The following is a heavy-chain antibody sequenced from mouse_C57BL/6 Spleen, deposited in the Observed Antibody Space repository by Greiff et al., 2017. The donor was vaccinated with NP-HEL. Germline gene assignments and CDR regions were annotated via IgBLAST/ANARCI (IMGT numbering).Heavy chain of an antibody. CDR1: GYAFTNYL. J-gene: IGHJ2*01. CDR2: INPGSGGT. V-gene: IGHV1-54*01. CDR3: GRWPGY. Sequence: VQLQQSGAELVRPGPSVKVSCKASGYAFTNYLIEWVKQRPGQGLEWIGVINPGSGGTNYNEKFKGKATLTADKSSSTAYMQLSSLTSEDSAVYFCGRWPGYWGKGTTLTVSS.